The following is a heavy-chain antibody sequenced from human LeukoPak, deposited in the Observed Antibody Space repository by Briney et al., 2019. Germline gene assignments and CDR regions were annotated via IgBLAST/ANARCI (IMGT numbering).Heavy chain of an antibody. CDR1: GFTFSSYW. CDR3: VGGYGSGYRLDY. CDR2: INGAGSST. Sequence: GGSLRLSCAASGFTFSSYWMHWVRQDPVKGLLWVSRINGAGSSTDYAASEKGRFTISRAHAKTTVYLQMNSLKAEDTAVYYYVGGYGSGYRLDYWGQGTLVTVSS. J-gene: IGHJ4*02. V-gene: IGHV3-74*01. D-gene: IGHD3-22*01.